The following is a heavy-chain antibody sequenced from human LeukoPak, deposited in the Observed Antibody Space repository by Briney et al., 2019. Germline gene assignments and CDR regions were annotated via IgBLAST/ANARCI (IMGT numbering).Heavy chain of an antibody. J-gene: IGHJ1*01. CDR2: IYHSGTT. D-gene: IGHD2-21*01. V-gene: IGHV4-59*01. CDR3: AQLAPYSPAYSQH. CDR1: GGSITAYY. Sequence: SETLSLTCTVSGGSITAYYWTWIRQPPGKGLEWIGYIYHSGTTNYNPSLRSRVTISVDTSKNQVSLRLTSVTAADTAVYYCAQLAPYSPAYSQHWGQGTLVTVSS.